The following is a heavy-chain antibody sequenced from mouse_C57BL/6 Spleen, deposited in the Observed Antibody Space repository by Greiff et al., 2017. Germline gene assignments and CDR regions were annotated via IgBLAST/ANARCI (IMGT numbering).Heavy chain of an antibody. CDR3: AREYYGSSYWYFDV. J-gene: IGHJ1*03. CDR2: IHPNSGST. V-gene: IGHV1-64*01. CDR1: GYTFTSYW. D-gene: IGHD1-1*01. Sequence: QVQLQQPGAELVKPGASVKLSCKASGYTFTSYWMHWVKQRPGQGLEWIGMIHPNSGSTNYNEKFKSKATLTVDKSSSTAYMQLSSLTSEDSAVYYSAREYYGSSYWYFDVWGTGTTVTVSS.